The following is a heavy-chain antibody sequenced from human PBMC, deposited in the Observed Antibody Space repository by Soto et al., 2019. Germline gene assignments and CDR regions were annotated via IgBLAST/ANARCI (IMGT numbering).Heavy chain of an antibody. CDR2: IYYSGST. J-gene: IGHJ4*02. V-gene: IGHV4-59*08. CDR1: GGSISSYY. D-gene: IGHD4-17*01. Sequence: SVPLSLTCTVAGGSISSYYWSWIRQPPGKGLEWIGYIYYSGSTNYNPSLKSRVTISVDTSKNQFSLKLSSVTAADTAVYYCAGNDYGDYLDYWGQGTLVTVSS. CDR3: AGNDYGDYLDY.